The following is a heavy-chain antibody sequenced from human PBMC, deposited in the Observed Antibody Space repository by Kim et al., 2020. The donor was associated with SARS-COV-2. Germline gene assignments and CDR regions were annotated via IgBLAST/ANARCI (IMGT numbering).Heavy chain of an antibody. D-gene: IGHD6-13*01. J-gene: IGHJ5*02. Sequence: ASVKVSCKASGYTFTGYYMHWVRQAPGQGLEWMGWINPNSGVTNYAQKFQGRVTMTRDTSISTAFMELSSLRSDDTAVYYCAREDWSLEYSSSWSNWFDPGGQGTLVTGSS. CDR3: AREDWSLEYSSSWSNWFDP. V-gene: IGHV1-2*02. CDR1: GYTFTGYY. CDR2: INPNSGVT.